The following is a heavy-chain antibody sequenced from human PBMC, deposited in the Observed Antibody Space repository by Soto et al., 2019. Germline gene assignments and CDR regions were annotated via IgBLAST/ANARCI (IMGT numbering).Heavy chain of an antibody. D-gene: IGHD3-3*01. Sequence: SETLSLTCTVSGGSISSSSYYWGWTRQPPGKGLEWIGSIYYSGSTYYNPSLKSRVTISVDTSKNQFSLKLSSVTAADTAVYYCARDGEVRDFWSGSPGYWFDPWGQGTRVTVS. CDR3: ARDGEVRDFWSGSPGYWFDP. CDR2: IYYSGST. V-gene: IGHV4-39*07. J-gene: IGHJ5*02. CDR1: GGSISSSSYY.